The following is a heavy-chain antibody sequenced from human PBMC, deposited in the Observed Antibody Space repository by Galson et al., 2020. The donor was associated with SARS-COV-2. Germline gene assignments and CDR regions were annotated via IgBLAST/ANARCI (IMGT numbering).Heavy chain of an antibody. D-gene: IGHD6-19*01. CDR3: ARLIAVAGYDAFDI. CDR1: GYTFTSYD. J-gene: IGHJ3*02. V-gene: IGHV1-8*01. CDR2: MNPNSGNT. Sequence: ASVKVSCKASGYTFTSYDINWVRQATGQGLEWMGWMNPNSGNTGYAQKFQGRVTMTRNTSISTAYMELSSLRSEDTAVYYCARLIAVAGYDAFDIWGQGTMVTVSS.